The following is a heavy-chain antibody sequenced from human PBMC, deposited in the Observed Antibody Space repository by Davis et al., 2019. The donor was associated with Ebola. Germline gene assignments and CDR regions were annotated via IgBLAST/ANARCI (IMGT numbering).Heavy chain of an antibody. CDR3: AREAPNGSYDH. V-gene: IGHV3-64*01. CDR2: ISGNGDQT. CDR1: GFTLSSFP. Sequence: GESLKISCAASGFTLSSFPMHWVRQAPGTGPEPVSAISGNGDQTYYANSVRGRFTISRDNSKNTLYLQMGSLTADDTAVYYCAREAPNGSYDHWGQGTLVTVSS. J-gene: IGHJ4*02. D-gene: IGHD2-2*03.